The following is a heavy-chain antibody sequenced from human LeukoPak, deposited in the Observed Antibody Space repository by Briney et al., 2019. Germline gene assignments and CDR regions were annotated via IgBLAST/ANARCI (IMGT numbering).Heavy chain of an antibody. D-gene: IGHD6-13*01. CDR2: INSDGSST. CDR3: ASPRRSSPLLLDY. CDR1: GFTFSSYW. Sequence: GGSLRLSCAASGFTFSSYWMPWVRQAPGKGLVWVSRINSDGSSTSYADSVKGRFTISRDNAKNTLYLQMNSLRAEDTAVYYCASPRRSSPLLLDYWGQGTLVTVSS. J-gene: IGHJ4*02. V-gene: IGHV3-74*01.